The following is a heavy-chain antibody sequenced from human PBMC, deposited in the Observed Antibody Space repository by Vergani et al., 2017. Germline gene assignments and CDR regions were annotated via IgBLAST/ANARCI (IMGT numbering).Heavy chain of an antibody. D-gene: IGHD2-2*01. J-gene: IGHJ5*02. CDR1: GYTFTSHY. CDR3: AGVSRYCSSTSCYVGRDWFDP. CDR2: INPSGGST. V-gene: IGHV1-46*01. Sequence: QVQLVQSGAEVKKPGASVKVSCKASGYTFTSHYMHWVRQAPGQGLEWMGIINPSGGSTSYAQKFQGRVTMTRDTSTITVYMELSSLRSEDTAVYYCAGVSRYCSSTSCYVGRDWFDPWGQGTLVTVSS.